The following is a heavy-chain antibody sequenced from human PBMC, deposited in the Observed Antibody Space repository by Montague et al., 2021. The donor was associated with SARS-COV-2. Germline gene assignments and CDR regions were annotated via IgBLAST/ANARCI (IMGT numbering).Heavy chain of an antibody. Sequence: SETLSLTCTVSGGSISSRNYYWGWIRQPPGKGLEWIGCIYYSGTTQYXXXLESRVTISVDTSKNQFSLNLSSVTAADTAMHYCARVTYSSGWFQQFDYWGQGTLVTVSS. V-gene: IGHV4-39*01. D-gene: IGHD6-19*01. CDR2: IYYSGTT. J-gene: IGHJ4*02. CDR3: ARVTYSSGWFQQFDY. CDR1: GGSISSRNYY.